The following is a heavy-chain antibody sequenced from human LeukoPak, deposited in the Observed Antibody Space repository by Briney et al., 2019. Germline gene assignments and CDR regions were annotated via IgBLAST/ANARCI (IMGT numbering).Heavy chain of an antibody. V-gene: IGHV3-21*01. Sequence: GGSLRLSCAASGFTFSSYSMNWVRQAPGKGLEWVSSISSSSSYIYYADSVKGRFTISRDNAKNSLYLQMNSLRAEDTAVYYCAGRLRSGAFDIWGQGTMVTVSS. CDR3: AGRLRSGAFDI. CDR2: ISSSSSYI. J-gene: IGHJ3*02. D-gene: IGHD3-3*01. CDR1: GFTFSSYS.